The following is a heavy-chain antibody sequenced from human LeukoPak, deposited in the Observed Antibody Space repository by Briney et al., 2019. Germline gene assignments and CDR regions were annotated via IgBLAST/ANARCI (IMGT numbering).Heavy chain of an antibody. CDR1: GFTFSNSA. CDR3: AKWASCTSTSCYSLHY. J-gene: IGHJ4*02. CDR2: ISGNSDTT. D-gene: IGHD2-2*02. Sequence: GSLRLSCAASGFTFSNSAMGWVRQAPGKGLEWVSDISGNSDTTYYANSVKGRFTISRDNSKNTVYLQMNSLRAEDTAVYYCAKWASCTSTSCYSLHYWGQGTLVTVSS. V-gene: IGHV3-23*01.